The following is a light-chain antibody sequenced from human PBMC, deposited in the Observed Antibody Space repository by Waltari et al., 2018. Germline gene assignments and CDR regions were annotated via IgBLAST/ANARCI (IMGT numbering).Light chain of an antibody. CDR3: QQYYDTPRT. CDR2: WAS. CDR1: QTVLHSSDYNNY. J-gene: IGKJ1*01. Sequence: DIVMTQSPDSLAVSLGEGATINCRSSQTVLHSSDYNNYLAWYQHKLGQPPKLLIYWASTRASGVPDRFSGSASGTDFTLTISSLQAEDVAVYYCQQYYDTPRTFGKGTRVEIK. V-gene: IGKV4-1*01.